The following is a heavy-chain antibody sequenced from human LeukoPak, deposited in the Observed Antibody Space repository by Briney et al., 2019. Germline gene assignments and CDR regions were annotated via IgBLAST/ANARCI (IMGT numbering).Heavy chain of an antibody. CDR1: AFTENSYA. CDR3: ATAVGIAAAGPLPDAFDI. D-gene: IGHD6-13*01. Sequence: SLTLSCAASAFTENSYAMHCVRQPPGSGLEWMGCFASEAGETIDAQKFQGRVTMTEDTSTDRVDLERGSLRSEDTAVYYCATAVGIAAAGPLPDAFDIWGQGTMVTVSS. CDR2: FASEAGET. J-gene: IGHJ3*02. V-gene: IGHV1-24*01.